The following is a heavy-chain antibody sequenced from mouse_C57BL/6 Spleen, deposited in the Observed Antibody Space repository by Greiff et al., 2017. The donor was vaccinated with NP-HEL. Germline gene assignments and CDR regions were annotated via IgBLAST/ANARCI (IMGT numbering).Heavy chain of an antibody. Sequence: QVQLQQPGAELVKPGASVKLSCKASGYTFTSYWMHWVKQRPGQGLEWIGMIHPNSGSTNYNEKFKSKATLTVDKSSSTAYMQLRSLTSEDSAVYYCARDGNYVGFAYWGQGTLVTVSA. CDR1: GYTFTSYW. CDR2: IHPNSGST. D-gene: IGHD2-1*01. V-gene: IGHV1-64*01. CDR3: ARDGNYVGFAY. J-gene: IGHJ3*01.